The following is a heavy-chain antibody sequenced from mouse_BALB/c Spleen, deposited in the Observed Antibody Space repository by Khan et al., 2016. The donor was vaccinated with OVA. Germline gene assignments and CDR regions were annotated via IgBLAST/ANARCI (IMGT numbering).Heavy chain of an antibody. V-gene: IGHV1S81*02. J-gene: IGHJ2*01. CDR1: GYTFISYW. D-gene: IGHD1-1*01. CDR3: ARIKKIVATYFDY. Sequence: QVQLQQSGAELVKAGASVKMSCKASGYTFISYWMHWVKQRLGQGLEWFAETNPTNGRTYYNEKFKSKATLTVDNSSSPAYMLLSGPTFEDSAVYYCARIKKIVATYFDYWGQGTTLTVSS. CDR2: TNPTNGRT.